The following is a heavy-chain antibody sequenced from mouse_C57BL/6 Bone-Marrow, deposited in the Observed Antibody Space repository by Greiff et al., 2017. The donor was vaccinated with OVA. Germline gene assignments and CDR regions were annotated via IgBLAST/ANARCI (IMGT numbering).Heavy chain of an antibody. CDR1: GYTFTDYN. V-gene: IGHV1-22*01. J-gene: IGHJ2*01. CDR3: ARHYYGSRRPYYFDY. Sequence: EVQLQQSGPELVKPGASVKMSCKASGYTFTDYNMHWVKQSHGKSLEWIGYINPNNGRTSYNQKFKGKATLTGNKSSSTAYMELRSLTSEDSSVYYCARHYYGSRRPYYFDYWGQGTTLTVSS. D-gene: IGHD1-1*01. CDR2: INPNNGRT.